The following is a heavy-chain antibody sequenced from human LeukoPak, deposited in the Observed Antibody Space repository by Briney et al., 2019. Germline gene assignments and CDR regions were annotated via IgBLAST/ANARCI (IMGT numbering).Heavy chain of an antibody. CDR1: GYTFTGYY. J-gene: IGHJ4*02. CDR3: ARVWFYNDNGVEDYFDY. D-gene: IGHD3-22*01. Sequence: ASVKVSCKASGYTFTGYYMHWVRQAPGQGLEWMGWINPNSGGTNYAQKFQGRVTMTRDTSISTAYMELSRLRSDDTAVYYCARVWFYNDNGVEDYFDYWGQGTLVTVSS. V-gene: IGHV1-2*02. CDR2: INPNSGGT.